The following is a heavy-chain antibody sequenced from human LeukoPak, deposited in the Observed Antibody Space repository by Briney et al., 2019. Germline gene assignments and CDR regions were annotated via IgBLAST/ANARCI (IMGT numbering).Heavy chain of an antibody. CDR3: ARRDYGDYDDAFDI. V-gene: IGHV4-39*01. D-gene: IGHD4-17*01. Sequence: PSETLSLTCTVSGGSISSSSYYWGWIRQPPGKGLEWIGSIYYSGSTYYNPSLKSRVTISVDTSKNQFSLKLSSVTAADTAVYYCARRDYGDYDDAFDIWGQGTMVTVSS. J-gene: IGHJ3*02. CDR2: IYYSGST. CDR1: GGSISSSSYY.